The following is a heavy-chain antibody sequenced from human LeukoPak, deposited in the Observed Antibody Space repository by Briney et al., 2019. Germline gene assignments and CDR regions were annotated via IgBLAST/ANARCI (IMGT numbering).Heavy chain of an antibody. V-gene: IGHV3-53*01. CDR2: IYSGGST. J-gene: IGHJ4*02. CDR3: ARVANGRRGLDY. Sequence: GGSLRLSCAASGFTVSSNYMSWVRQAPGKGLEWVPVIYSGGSTYYADSVKGRFTISRDNSKNTLYLQMNSLRAEDTAVYYCARVANGRRGLDYWGQGTLVTVSS. CDR1: GFTVSSNY. D-gene: IGHD2-8*01.